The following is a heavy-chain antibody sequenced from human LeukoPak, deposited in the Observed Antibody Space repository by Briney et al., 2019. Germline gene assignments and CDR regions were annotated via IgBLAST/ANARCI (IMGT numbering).Heavy chain of an antibody. Sequence: GGSLRLSCAASGFTFSSYSMNWVRQAPGKGLEWVSSISSSSSYMYYADSVKGRFTISRDNAKNSLYLQMNSLRAEDTAVYYCARDPLVYSSGWSNTFYWGQGTLVTVSS. D-gene: IGHD6-19*01. V-gene: IGHV3-21*01. J-gene: IGHJ4*02. CDR2: ISSSSSYM. CDR1: GFTFSSYS. CDR3: ARDPLVYSSGWSNTFY.